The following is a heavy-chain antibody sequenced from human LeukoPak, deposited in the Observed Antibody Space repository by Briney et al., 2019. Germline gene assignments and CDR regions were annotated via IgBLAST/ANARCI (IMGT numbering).Heavy chain of an antibody. J-gene: IGHJ1*01. CDR2: IKQDGSEK. Sequence: GGSLRLSCAASGFTFSSYWMSWVRQAPGKGLEWVANIKQDGSEKYYVDSVKGRFTISRDNAKNSLYLQMNSLRAEDTALYYCAKDKGSSRRNANFHHWGQGTLVTVSS. CDR1: GFTFSSYW. D-gene: IGHD6-13*01. CDR3: AKDKGSSRRNANFHH. V-gene: IGHV3-7*03.